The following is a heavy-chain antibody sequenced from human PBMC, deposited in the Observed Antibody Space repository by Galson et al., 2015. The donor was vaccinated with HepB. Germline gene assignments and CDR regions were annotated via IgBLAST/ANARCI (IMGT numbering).Heavy chain of an antibody. J-gene: IGHJ4*02. CDR2: IWYDGSNK. V-gene: IGHV3-33*08. CDR1: GFSFGGYA. CDR3: ARGSEVGFGEFRFDY. Sequence: SLRLSCAASGFSFGGYAIHWVRQAPGKGLEWVAVIWYDGSNKYYADSVKGRFTISRDNSKNTLYLQMNSLRAEDTAVYYSARGSEVGFGEFRFDYWGQGTLVTVSS. D-gene: IGHD3-10*01.